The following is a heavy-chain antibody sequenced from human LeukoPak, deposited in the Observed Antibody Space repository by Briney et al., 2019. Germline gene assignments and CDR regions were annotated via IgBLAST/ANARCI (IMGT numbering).Heavy chain of an antibody. CDR2: TYPGDSDT. J-gene: IGHJ5*01. V-gene: IGHV5-51*01. CDR1: GYRFTSYW. D-gene: IGHD6-19*01. CDR3: ARHSDITVADS. Sequence: GESLKISCKGSGYRFTSYWIAWVRHMPGKGLECMGITYPGDSDTRYSPSFQGQVTISADKSISTAYLQWSSLKASDTAMYYCARHSDITVADSWGQGTLVTVSS.